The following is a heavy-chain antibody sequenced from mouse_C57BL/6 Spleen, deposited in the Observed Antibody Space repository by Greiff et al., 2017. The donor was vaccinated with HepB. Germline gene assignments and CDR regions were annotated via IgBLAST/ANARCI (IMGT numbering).Heavy chain of an antibody. CDR3: ASEHYYGSTPWFAY. V-gene: IGHV1-39*01. Sequence: EVQLQQSGPELVKPGASVKISCKASGYSFTDYNMNWVKQSNGKSLEWIGVINPNYGTTSYNQKFKGKATLTVDQSSSTAYMKLNSLTSEDFAVYYCASEHYYGSTPWFAYWGQGTLVTVSA. J-gene: IGHJ3*01. CDR2: INPNYGTT. CDR1: GYSFTDYN. D-gene: IGHD1-1*01.